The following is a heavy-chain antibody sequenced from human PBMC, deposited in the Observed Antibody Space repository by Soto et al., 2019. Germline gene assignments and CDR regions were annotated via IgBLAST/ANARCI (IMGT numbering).Heavy chain of an antibody. CDR2: IYYSGST. CDR1: GGSISSYY. V-gene: IGHV4-59*01. D-gene: IGHD1-26*01. J-gene: IGHJ1*01. Sequence: QVQLQESGPGLVKPSETLSLTCTVSGGSISSYYWSWIRQPPGKGLEWIGYIYYSGSTNYNPSLKSRVTISVDTSKHQFSLKLSSVTAADTAVYYCASSLPREWELQRGYFQHWGQGTLVTVSS. CDR3: ASSLPREWELQRGYFQH.